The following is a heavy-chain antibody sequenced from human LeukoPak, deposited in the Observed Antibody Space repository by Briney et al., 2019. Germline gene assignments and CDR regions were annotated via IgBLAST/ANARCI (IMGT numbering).Heavy chain of an antibody. V-gene: IGHV4-59*08. CDR3: AGQTRYNYGPAFDF. J-gene: IGHJ4*02. CDR2: IYNSGNT. CDR1: GDSLSSYS. Sequence: PSETLSLTCTVSGDSLSSYSWSWIRQPPGKGLEWIGDIYNSGNTNYNPSLKSRVTMSVSTSKNQFSLSLSSVTAADTAVYYCAGQTRYNYGPAFDFWGQGALVTVSS. D-gene: IGHD5-18*01.